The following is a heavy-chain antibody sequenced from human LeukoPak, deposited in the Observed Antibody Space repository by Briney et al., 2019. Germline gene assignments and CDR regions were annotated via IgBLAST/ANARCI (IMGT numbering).Heavy chain of an antibody. D-gene: IGHD2-8*01. CDR3: ARDGGYCTNGVCLYYFDY. CDR1: GGTFSSYA. CDR2: IIPIFGTA. J-gene: IGHJ4*02. V-gene: IGHV1-69*13. Sequence: ASVKVSYKASGGTFSSYAISWVRQAPGQGLEWMGGIIPIFGTANYAQKFQGRVTITADESTSTAYMELSSLRSEDTAVYYCARDGGYCTNGVCLYYFDYWGQGTLVTVSS.